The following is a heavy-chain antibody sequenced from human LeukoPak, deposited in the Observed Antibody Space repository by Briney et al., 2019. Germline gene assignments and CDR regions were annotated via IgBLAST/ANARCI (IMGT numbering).Heavy chain of an antibody. J-gene: IGHJ6*02. CDR2: IWYDGSNK. D-gene: IGHD2-15*01. Sequence: GGSLRLSCAASGFTFSSYGMHWVRQAPGKGLEWVAVIWYDGSNKYYADSVKGRFTISRDNSKNTLYLQMNSLRAEDTAVYYCARDLRYCSGGSCYSDAYYYYGMDAWGQGTTVTVSS. V-gene: IGHV3-33*01. CDR1: GFTFSSYG. CDR3: ARDLRYCSGGSCYSDAYYYYGMDA.